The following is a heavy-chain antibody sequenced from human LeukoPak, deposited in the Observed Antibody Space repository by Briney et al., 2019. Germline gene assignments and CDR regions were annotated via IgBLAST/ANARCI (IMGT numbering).Heavy chain of an antibody. CDR3: ANPKYSGYDGNWYYFDY. J-gene: IGHJ4*02. CDR1: GFTFSSYA. V-gene: IGHV3-23*01. D-gene: IGHD5-12*01. CDR2: ISGSGGST. Sequence: GGSLRLSCAASGFTFSSYAMSWVRQAPGKGLEWVSAISGSGGSTYYADSVKGRFTISRDNSKNTLYLQMNSVRAEDTAVYYCANPKYSGYDGNWYYFDYWGQGTLVTVSS.